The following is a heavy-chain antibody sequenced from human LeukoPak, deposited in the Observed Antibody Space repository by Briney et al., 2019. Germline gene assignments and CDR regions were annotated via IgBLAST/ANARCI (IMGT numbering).Heavy chain of an antibody. CDR2: INPNSGGT. Sequence: ASVKVSCKASGYTFTGYYMHWVRQAPGQGLELMGWINPNSGGTNYTQKFQGRVTMTRDTSISTAYMELSRLRSDDTAVYYCAREGDYGDYGVFDYWGQGTLVTVSS. J-gene: IGHJ4*02. V-gene: IGHV1-2*02. D-gene: IGHD4-17*01. CDR3: AREGDYGDYGVFDY. CDR1: GYTFTGYY.